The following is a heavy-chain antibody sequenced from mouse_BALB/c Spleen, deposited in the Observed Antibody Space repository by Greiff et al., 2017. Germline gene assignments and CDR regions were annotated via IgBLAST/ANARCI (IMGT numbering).Heavy chain of an antibody. J-gene: IGHJ3*01. Sequence: VQLQQSGPELVKPGASVKISCKASGYAFSSSWMNWVKQRPGQGLEWIGRIYPGDGDTNYNGKFKGKATLTADKSSSTAYMQLSSLTSVDSAVYFCARGNWFAYWGQGTLVTVSA. V-gene: IGHV1-82*01. CDR3: ARGNWFAY. CDR1: GYAFSSSW. CDR2: IYPGDGDT.